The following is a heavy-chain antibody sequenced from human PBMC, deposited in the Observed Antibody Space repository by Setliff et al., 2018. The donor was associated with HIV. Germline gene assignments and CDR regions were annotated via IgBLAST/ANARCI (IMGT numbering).Heavy chain of an antibody. J-gene: IGHJ4*02. CDR3: AARNSGNPTRHFDY. V-gene: IGHV4-38-2*01. CDR2: IYHSGSN. CDR1: GYSISNGYY. D-gene: IGHD3-10*01. Sequence: SSETLSLTCALSGYSISNGYYWGWIRQPSGKGLEWIGSIYHSGSNFYNPSLRSRVTISVDTSQDQFSLRLTSVTAADTAVYYCAARNSGNPTRHFDYWGQGTLVTVSS.